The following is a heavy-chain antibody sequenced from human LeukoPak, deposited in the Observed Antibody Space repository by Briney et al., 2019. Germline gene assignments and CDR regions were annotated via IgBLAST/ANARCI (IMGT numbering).Heavy chain of an antibody. D-gene: IGHD4-23*01. CDR3: EFDPAYFRDTVVTPFAFDI. CDR2: ISGSGGST. CDR1: GFTFSSYA. Sequence: GGSLRLSCAASGFTFSSYAMSWVRQAPGKGLEWVSAISGSGGSTYYADSVKGRFTISRDNSKNTLYLQMNSLRAEDTAVYYCEFDPAYFRDTVVTPFAFDIWGQGTMVTVSS. J-gene: IGHJ3*02. V-gene: IGHV3-23*01.